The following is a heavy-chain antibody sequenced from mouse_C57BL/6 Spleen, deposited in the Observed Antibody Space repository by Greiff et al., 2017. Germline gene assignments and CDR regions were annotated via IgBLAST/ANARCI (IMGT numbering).Heavy chain of an antibody. V-gene: IGHV1-64*01. Sequence: QVQLQQPGAELVQPGASVKLSCKASGYTFTSYWMHWVKQRPGQGLEWIGMIHPNSGRTNYNEKFKSKATLTVDKSSSTASMQLSSLTSEDSAVYYCASSPTGTGYAMDYWGQGTSVTVSS. CDR1: GYTFTSYW. CDR3: ASSPTGTGYAMDY. J-gene: IGHJ4*01. CDR2: IHPNSGRT. D-gene: IGHD4-1*02.